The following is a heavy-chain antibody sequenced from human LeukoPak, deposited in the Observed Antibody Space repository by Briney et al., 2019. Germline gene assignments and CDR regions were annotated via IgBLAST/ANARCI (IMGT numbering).Heavy chain of an antibody. CDR2: IIPILGIA. V-gene: IGHV1-69*04. CDR1: GGTFSSYA. D-gene: IGHD3-10*01. J-gene: IGHJ4*02. CDR3: ATTAELIGDY. Sequence: SVKVSCKASGGTFSSYAISWVRQAPGQGLEWMGRIIPILGIANYAQKFQGRVTITADKSTSTAYMELSSLRSEDTAVYYCATTAELIGDYWGQGTLVTVPS.